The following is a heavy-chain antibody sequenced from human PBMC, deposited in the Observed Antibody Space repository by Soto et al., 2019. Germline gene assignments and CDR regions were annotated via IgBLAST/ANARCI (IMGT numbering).Heavy chain of an antibody. CDR2: ISSGSTTI. V-gene: IGHV3-48*02. CDR1: GFSFSTST. D-gene: IGHD1-1*01. Sequence: GGSLRLSCAASGFSFSTSTMNWVRQAPGKGLEWVSYISSGSTTIYYADSVKGRFTISRDDGKNSLYLQMNSLRDEDTAVYYCARVRRNDASDYYGMDVWGQGTTVTVSS. J-gene: IGHJ6*02. CDR3: ARVRRNDASDYYGMDV.